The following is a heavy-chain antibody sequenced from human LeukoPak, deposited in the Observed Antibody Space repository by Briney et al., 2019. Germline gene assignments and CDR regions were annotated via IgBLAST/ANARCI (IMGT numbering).Heavy chain of an antibody. CDR1: GFTFDDYG. V-gene: IGHV3-20*04. D-gene: IGHD1-20*01. J-gene: IGHJ4*02. CDR3: ARDFVYNWNDLLLPYYFDY. CDR2: INWNGGST. Sequence: PGGSLRLSCAASGFTFDDYGMSWVRQAPGKGLEWVSGINWNGGSTGYADSVKGRFTISRDNAKNSLYLQMNSLRAEGTALYYCARDFVYNWNDLLLPYYFDYWGQGTLVTVSS.